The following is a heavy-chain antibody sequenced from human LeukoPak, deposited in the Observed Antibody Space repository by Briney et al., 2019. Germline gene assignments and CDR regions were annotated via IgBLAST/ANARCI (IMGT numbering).Heavy chain of an antibody. CDR2: IYYSGST. V-gene: IGHV4-39*07. J-gene: IGHJ3*02. D-gene: IGHD1-26*01. Sequence: SETLSLTCTVSGGSISSSSYYWGWIRQPPGKRLEWIGSIYYSGSTYYNPSLKSRVTISVDTSKNQFSLNLSSLTAEDTAVYYCARRGSKENAFDIWGQGAMVTVSS. CDR3: ARRGSKENAFDI. CDR1: GGSISSSSYY.